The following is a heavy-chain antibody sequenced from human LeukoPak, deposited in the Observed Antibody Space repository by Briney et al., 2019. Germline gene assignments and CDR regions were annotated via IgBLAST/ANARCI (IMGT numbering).Heavy chain of an antibody. J-gene: IGHJ6*02. CDR1: GFTVSSNY. CDR3: ARDTVPTVTPHYYGMDV. D-gene: IGHD4-17*01. Sequence: GGSLRLSCAASGFTVSSNYMSWVRQAPGKGLEWVSVIYSGGSTYYADSVKGRFTISRDNSKNTLYLQVNSLRAEDTAVYYCARDTVPTVTPHYYGMDVWGQGTTVTVSS. CDR2: IYSGGST. V-gene: IGHV3-53*01.